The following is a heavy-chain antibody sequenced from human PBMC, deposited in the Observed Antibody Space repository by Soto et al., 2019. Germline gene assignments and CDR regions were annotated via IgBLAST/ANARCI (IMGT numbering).Heavy chain of an antibody. Sequence: SETLSLTCTVSGGSITGGSISSTTYYWGWMRQPPGKGLEWIASFFIGGNTYYNPSLKSRVTTSVDTSKNQFSVKGRFTISRDSTKQTLYLQMNSLRPDDTAMYYCARDGVSSTKYTWNYGTYFDYWGQGALVTVSS. CDR3: YLQMNSLRPDDTAMYYCARDGVSSTKYTWNYGTYFDY. D-gene: IGHD1-7*01. CDR1: GGSITGGSISSTTYY. V-gene: IGHV4-39*01. J-gene: IGHJ4*02. CDR2: FFIGGNT.